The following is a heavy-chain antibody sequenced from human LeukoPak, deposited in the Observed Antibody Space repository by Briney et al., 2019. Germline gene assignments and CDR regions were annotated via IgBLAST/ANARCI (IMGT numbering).Heavy chain of an antibody. CDR2: IDSGRNI. Sequence: PSETLSLTCTVSYESISSSSHYWGWIRRPPGKGLEWIGSIDSGRNIHSNPSLDGRYTISVDTSKNQFSLKLSSVTAADTAVYYCARTKYYFDSSDYFFFDPWGQGILVIVSS. V-gene: IGHV4-39*01. CDR3: ARTKYYFDSSDYFFFDP. D-gene: IGHD3-22*01. J-gene: IGHJ5*02. CDR1: YESISSSSHY.